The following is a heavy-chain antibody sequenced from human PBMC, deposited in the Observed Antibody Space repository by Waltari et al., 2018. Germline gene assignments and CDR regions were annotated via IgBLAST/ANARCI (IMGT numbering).Heavy chain of an antibody. Sequence: QVQLQESGPGLVKPSETLSLTCTVSGDSINTYYWSWIRQPPGKGLEWIASIYYSGSTNHNPSLKSRVTISIDTSKNQFSLNLNSVTAADTAMYYCARHCTTTNCDLGWAQFDPWGQGTLVTVSS. D-gene: IGHD2-2*01. CDR2: IYYSGST. CDR3: ARHCTTTNCDLGWAQFDP. V-gene: IGHV4-59*08. CDR1: GDSINTYY. J-gene: IGHJ5*02.